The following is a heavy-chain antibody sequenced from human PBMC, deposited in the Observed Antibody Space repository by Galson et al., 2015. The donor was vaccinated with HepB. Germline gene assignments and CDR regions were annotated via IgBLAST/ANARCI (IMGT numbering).Heavy chain of an antibody. D-gene: IGHD3-10*01. Sequence: SVKVSCKASGYTFTSYYMHWVRQAPGQGLEWTGIINPSGGSTSYAQKFQGRVTMTRDTSTSTVYMELSSLRSEDTAVYYCARAELLWFGKLRFKSAFDIWGQGTMVTVSS. J-gene: IGHJ3*02. V-gene: IGHV1-46*03. CDR1: GYTFTSYY. CDR3: ARAELLWFGKLRFKSAFDI. CDR2: INPSGGST.